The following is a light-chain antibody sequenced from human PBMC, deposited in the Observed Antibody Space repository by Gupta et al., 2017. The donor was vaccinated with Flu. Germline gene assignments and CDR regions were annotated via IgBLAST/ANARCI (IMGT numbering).Light chain of an antibody. Sequence: QSVMTQPPSASGTPGQTVTISCSGSSSNIGSNSLNWYQHLPGTAPKLLIDTNDQRPSGVPDRFSGSKSGTSASLAISGLQSEDETDYYCPAWDDSVNGWVFGGGTKLTVL. V-gene: IGLV1-44*01. CDR3: PAWDDSVNGWV. J-gene: IGLJ3*02. CDR1: SSNIGSNS. CDR2: TND.